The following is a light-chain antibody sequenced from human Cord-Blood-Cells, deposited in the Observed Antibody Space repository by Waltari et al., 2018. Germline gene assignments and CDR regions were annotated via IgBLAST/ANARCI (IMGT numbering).Light chain of an antibody. CDR3: QQYNNWPYT. J-gene: IGKJ2*01. Sequence: EIVMTQSPATMSVSPGERATLSCRASQSVSSNLAWYQQKSGQAPRLLIYGASTRATCIPARFSGSGSVTEFTLTISSLQSEDFAVYYCQQYNNWPYTFGQGTKLEIK. CDR2: GAS. V-gene: IGKV3-15*01. CDR1: QSVSSN.